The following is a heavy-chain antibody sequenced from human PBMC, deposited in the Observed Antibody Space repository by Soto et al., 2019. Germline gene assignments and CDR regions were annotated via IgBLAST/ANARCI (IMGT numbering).Heavy chain of an antibody. CDR2: ISYDGSNK. J-gene: IGHJ4*02. CDR3: AKEQNYAFDY. V-gene: IGHV3-30*18. Sequence: QVQLVESGGGAVQPGRSLRLSCAASGFTFSSYGMHWVRQAPGKGLEWVAVISYDGSNKYYADSVKGRFTISRDNSKNTLYLQMNSLRAEDTAVYYCAKEQNYAFDYWGQGTLVTVSS. CDR1: GFTFSSYG. D-gene: IGHD3-16*01.